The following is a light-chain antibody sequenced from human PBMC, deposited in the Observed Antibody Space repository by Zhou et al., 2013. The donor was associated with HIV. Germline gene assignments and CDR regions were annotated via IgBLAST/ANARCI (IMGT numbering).Light chain of an antibody. J-gene: IGKJ1*01. Sequence: DIQMTQSPSSLSVFAGDSVTITCRASRDIGTYLAWYQQKPEKVPKLLIYAASTLQSGVPSRFSGSGSGTDFTLTINSLQPEDVATYYCQKYDSAPRTFGQGTKVEIK. V-gene: IGKV1-27*01. CDR3: QKYDSAPRT. CDR1: RDIGTY. CDR2: AAS.